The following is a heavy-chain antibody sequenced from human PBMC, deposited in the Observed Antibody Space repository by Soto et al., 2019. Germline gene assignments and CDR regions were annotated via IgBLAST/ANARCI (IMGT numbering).Heavy chain of an antibody. CDR1: GDSISSSNW. CDR2: IHHSGDM. CDR3: ARTNYGSGTDYDFDY. J-gene: IGHJ4*02. V-gene: IGHV4-4*02. D-gene: IGHD3-10*01. Sequence: QVQLQESGPGLVKPSGTLSLTCAVSGDSISSSNWWSWVRQSPGKGLEWIGEIHHSGDMNYNPSLESRVTISVDKSKNQFYLKLNSVTAADTAVYYCARTNYGSGTDYDFDYWGQGTLVTVSS.